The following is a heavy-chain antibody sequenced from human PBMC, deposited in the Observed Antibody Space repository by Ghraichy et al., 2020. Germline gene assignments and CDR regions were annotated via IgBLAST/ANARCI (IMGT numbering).Heavy chain of an antibody. CDR1: GFTFSSYS. CDR3: ARPTGQLHSSSDY. CDR2: ISSSSNYI. V-gene: IGHV3-21*01. Sequence: GGSLRLSCAASGFTFSSYSMNWVRQAPGKGLEWVSSISSSSNYIYYADSVKGRFTISRDNAKNSLYLQMNSLRAEDTAVYYCARPTGQLHSSSDYWGQGTLVTVSS. D-gene: IGHD6-6*01. J-gene: IGHJ4*02.